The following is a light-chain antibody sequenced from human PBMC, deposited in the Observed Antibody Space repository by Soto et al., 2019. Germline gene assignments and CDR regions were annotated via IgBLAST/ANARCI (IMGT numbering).Light chain of an antibody. V-gene: IGKV3-20*01. CDR2: GAS. CDR3: QQYGSSLGVT. J-gene: IGKJ4*01. Sequence: IILTQSPDTLSLSPGERATLSCRASQSVSSSYLAWYQQKPGQAPRLLIYGASSRATGIPDRFSGSGSGTDFTLTISRLEPEDFAVYYCQQYGSSLGVTFGGGTKVDIK. CDR1: QSVSSSY.